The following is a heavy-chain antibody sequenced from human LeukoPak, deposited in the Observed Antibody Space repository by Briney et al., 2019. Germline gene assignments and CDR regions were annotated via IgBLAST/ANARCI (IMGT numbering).Heavy chain of an antibody. CDR2: ISYDGSNK. CDR3: ARRVGGRDV. J-gene: IGHJ6*02. V-gene: IGHV3-30-3*01. CDR1: GFTFSSYA. Sequence: PGGSLRLSCAASGFTFSSYAMHWVRQAPGKGLEWVAVISYDGSNKYYADSVKGRFTISRDNSKNTLYLQMNSLRAEDTAVYYCARRVGGRDVWGQGPTVPVPS.